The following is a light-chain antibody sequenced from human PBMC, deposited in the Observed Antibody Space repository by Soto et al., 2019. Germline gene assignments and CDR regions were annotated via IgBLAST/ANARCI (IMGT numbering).Light chain of an antibody. CDR2: DGS. CDR1: QSISSR. J-gene: IGKJ5*01. Sequence: EIPMTQSACSLFASVGDGVNIXCRASQSISSRFDWYQQIAGEALKPLIYDGSTLERGGPSRFSGSGSETNFTRTISSLQPEDFAAYYRQQSYSAPITFGQGTRLEIK. CDR3: QQSYSAPIT. V-gene: IGKV1-39*01.